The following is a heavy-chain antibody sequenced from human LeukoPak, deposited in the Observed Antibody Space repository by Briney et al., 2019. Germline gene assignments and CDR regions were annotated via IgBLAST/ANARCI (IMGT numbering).Heavy chain of an antibody. J-gene: IGHJ3*02. CDR2: ISGSGGST. CDR3: AATPGPYDYVWGSYRRRGAFDI. D-gene: IGHD3-16*02. V-gene: IGHV3-23*01. CDR1: GFIFSSYA. Sequence: PGGSLRLSCAASGFIFSSYAMSWVRQAPGKGLEWVSAISGSGGSTYYADSVKGRFTISRDNSKNTLYLQMNSLRAEDTAVYYCAATPGPYDYVWGSYRRRGAFDIWGQGTMVTVSS.